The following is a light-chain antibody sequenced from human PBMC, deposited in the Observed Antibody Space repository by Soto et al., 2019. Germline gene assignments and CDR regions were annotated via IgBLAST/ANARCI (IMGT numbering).Light chain of an antibody. CDR2: DVI. CDR1: SSDVGGYNY. Sequence: QSALTQPASVSGSFGQSITISCTASSSDVGGYNYISWYQQHPNKDPKVIIYDVIHRPSGVSVRFSGSKSGNTASLTISGLQAEDEADYYCCSYTGSNTRVVFGGGTKLTVL. V-gene: IGLV2-14*03. J-gene: IGLJ2*01. CDR3: CSYTGSNTRVV.